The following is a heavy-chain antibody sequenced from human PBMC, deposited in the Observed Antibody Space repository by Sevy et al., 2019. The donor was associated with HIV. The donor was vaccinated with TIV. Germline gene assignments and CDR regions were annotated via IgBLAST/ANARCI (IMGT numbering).Heavy chain of an antibody. CDR1: GFTFSSYS. CDR2: ISSSSSCI. D-gene: IGHD3-3*01. Sequence: GGSLRLSCAASGFTFSSYSMNWVRQAPGKGLEWVSSISSSSSCIYYADSVKGRFTISRDNAKNSLYLQMNSLRAEDTAVYYCARGPEWHYYYGMDVWGQGTTVTVSS. J-gene: IGHJ6*02. V-gene: IGHV3-21*01. CDR3: ARGPEWHYYYGMDV.